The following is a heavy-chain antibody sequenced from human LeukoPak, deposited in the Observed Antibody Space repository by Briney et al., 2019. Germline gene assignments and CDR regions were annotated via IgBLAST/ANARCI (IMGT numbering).Heavy chain of an antibody. J-gene: IGHJ4*02. CDR3: AIDQSTYYYDSSGSSLDY. Sequence: TGGSLRLSCAASGFTFSSYAMSWVRQAPGKGLEWVSAISGSGGSTYYADSVKGRFTISRDNSKNTLYRQMNSLRAEDTAVYYCAIDQSTYYYDSSGSSLDYWGQGTLVTVSS. CDR2: ISGSGGST. CDR1: GFTFSSYA. V-gene: IGHV3-23*01. D-gene: IGHD3-22*01.